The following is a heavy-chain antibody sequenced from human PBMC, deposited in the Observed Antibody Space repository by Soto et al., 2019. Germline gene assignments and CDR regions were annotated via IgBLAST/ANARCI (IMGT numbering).Heavy chain of an antibody. Sequence: GGSLRLSCAASGFTFSSYAMHWVRQAPGKGLEWVSGMSGSGGSTYYADSVRGRFTISRDNSKNTGYLQMNSLRPDDTAVYFCARPQKLVYFDYWGQGTLVTVSS. J-gene: IGHJ4*02. V-gene: IGHV3-23*01. CDR2: MSGSGGST. CDR3: ARPQKLVYFDY. D-gene: IGHD6-13*01. CDR1: GFTFSSYA.